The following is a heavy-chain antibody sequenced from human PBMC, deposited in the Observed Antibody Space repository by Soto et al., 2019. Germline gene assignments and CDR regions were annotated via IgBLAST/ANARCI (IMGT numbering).Heavy chain of an antibody. V-gene: IGHV1-18*01. CDR1: GYTFTSYG. CDR3: ARAYDRHMVRGVIITRTFDY. CDR2: ISAYNGNT. D-gene: IGHD3-10*01. J-gene: IGHJ4*02. Sequence: ASVKVSCKASGYTFTSYGISWVRQAPGQGLEWMGWISAYNGNTNYAQKLQGRVTMTTDTSTSTAYMELRSLRSDDTAVYYCARAYDRHMVRGVIITRTFDYWGQGTLVTVSS.